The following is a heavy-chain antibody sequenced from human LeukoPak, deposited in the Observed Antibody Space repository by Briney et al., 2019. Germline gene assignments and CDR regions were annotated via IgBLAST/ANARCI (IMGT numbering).Heavy chain of an antibody. D-gene: IGHD3-10*01. Sequence: GGSLRLSCAASGFTFSSYEMNWVRQAPGKGLEWVSYISSSGSTIYYADSVKGRFTISRDNAKNSLYLQMNSLRAEDTAVYYCARDLSGGPAFDIWGQGTMVTVSS. J-gene: IGHJ3*02. CDR2: ISSSGSTI. CDR3: ARDLSGGPAFDI. V-gene: IGHV3-48*03. CDR1: GFTFSSYE.